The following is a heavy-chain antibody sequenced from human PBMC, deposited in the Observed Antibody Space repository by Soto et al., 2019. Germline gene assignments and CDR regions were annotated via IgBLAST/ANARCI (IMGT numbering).Heavy chain of an antibody. CDR1: GGSISNKY. Sequence: SLTCTVSGGSISNKYWSWIRQPAGKGLERIGRMSSSGVTNYSPSFKSRVTMSVDMSKNQFSLKLSSVTATDAAVYYCARALDSSGWYGDDAFDIWGQGT. CDR3: ARALDSSGWYGDDAFDI. CDR2: MSSSGVT. J-gene: IGHJ3*02. D-gene: IGHD6-19*01. V-gene: IGHV4-4*07.